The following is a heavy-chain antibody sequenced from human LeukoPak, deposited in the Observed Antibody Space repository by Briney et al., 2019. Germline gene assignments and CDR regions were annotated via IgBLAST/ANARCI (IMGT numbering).Heavy chain of an antibody. CDR1: GYTFTSYG. Sequence: ASVKVSCKASGYTFTSYGMSWVRQAPGQGLEWMGWISAYNGNTNYAQKLQGRVTMTTDTSTSTAYMELRSLRSDDTAVYYCARDPTYGSGSLNWFDPWGQGNLVTVSS. D-gene: IGHD3-10*01. J-gene: IGHJ5*02. CDR2: ISAYNGNT. V-gene: IGHV1-18*01. CDR3: ARDPTYGSGSLNWFDP.